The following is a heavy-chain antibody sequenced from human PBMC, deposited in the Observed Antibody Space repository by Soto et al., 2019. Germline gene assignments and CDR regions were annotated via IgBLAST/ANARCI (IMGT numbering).Heavy chain of an antibody. CDR1: GFTVSSNY. J-gene: IGHJ4*02. V-gene: IGHV3-53*01. CDR2: IYSGGST. CDR3: ARDSRNRNFFDY. Sequence: PGGSLRLSCAASGFTVSSNYMTWVRQAPGKGLEWVSVIYSGGSTYYADSVKGRFTISRDNYKNTLYLQMNSLRAEDTALYYCARDSRNRNFFDYWGQGTLVTVSS. D-gene: IGHD2-2*01.